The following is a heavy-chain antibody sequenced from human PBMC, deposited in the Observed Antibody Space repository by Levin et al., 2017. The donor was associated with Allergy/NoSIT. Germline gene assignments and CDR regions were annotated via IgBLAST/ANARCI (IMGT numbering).Heavy chain of an antibody. Sequence: RTGGSLRLSCRASGFNFGDYSINWVRQAPGKGLEWVGFIRSKNYGGTTEYAASVKGRFTISRDDSKSIAYLQMNSLKAEDTAVYYCPRDCSSTSCYLGMDVWGQGTTVTVSS. CDR3: PRDCSSTSCYLGMDV. V-gene: IGHV3-49*04. CDR1: GFNFGDYS. J-gene: IGHJ6*02. D-gene: IGHD2-2*01. CDR2: IRSKNYGGTT.